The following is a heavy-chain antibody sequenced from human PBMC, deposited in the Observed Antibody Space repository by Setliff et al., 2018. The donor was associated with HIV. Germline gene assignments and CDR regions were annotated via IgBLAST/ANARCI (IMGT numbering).Heavy chain of an antibody. CDR1: GDTFTTYA. D-gene: IGHD2-15*01. V-gene: IGHV1-3*01. CDR3: ARDFHVLGYCSADSCPYDASDV. Sequence: ASVKVSCKASGDTFTTYALHWVRQAPGQRLEWMGWINAGNGDTKSSHKFQGRVTITADKSTTTTYMELSSLRSDDTAIYYCARDFHVLGYCSADSCPYDASDVWGQGTMVTVSS. J-gene: IGHJ3*01. CDR2: INAGNGDT.